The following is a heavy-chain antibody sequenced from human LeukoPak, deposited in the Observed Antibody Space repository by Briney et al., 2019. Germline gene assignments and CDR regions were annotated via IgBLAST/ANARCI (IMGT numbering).Heavy chain of an antibody. CDR1: GFTLSSYN. CDR2: ISSSSDYI. V-gene: IGHV3-21*01. Sequence: PGGSLRLSCAASGFTLSSYNMNWVRQARGKGLEWVSSISSSSDYIYYAASVKGRFTISRDNAKNSLYLQMKSLRAEDTAVYYCARGKTSQNIVTRKTYNWFDPWGQGTLVTVSS. J-gene: IGHJ5*02. D-gene: IGHD2/OR15-2a*01. CDR3: ARGKTSQNIVTRKTYNWFDP.